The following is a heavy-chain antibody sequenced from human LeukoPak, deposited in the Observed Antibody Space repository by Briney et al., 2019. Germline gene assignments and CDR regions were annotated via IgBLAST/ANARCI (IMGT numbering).Heavy chain of an antibody. Sequence: GGSLRLSCAASGVTFDGYGMSWVRQVPGKGLEWVSGINWNGAIIAYADSVKGRFTISRDNAKNSLYLQMNSLRAEDTAVYYCAELGITMIGGVWGKGTTVTISS. D-gene: IGHD3-10*02. CDR1: GVTFDGYG. CDR2: INWNGAII. J-gene: IGHJ6*04. V-gene: IGHV3-20*04. CDR3: AELGITMIGGV.